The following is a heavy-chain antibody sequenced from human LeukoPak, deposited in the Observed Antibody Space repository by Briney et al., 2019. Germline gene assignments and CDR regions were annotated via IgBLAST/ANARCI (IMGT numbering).Heavy chain of an antibody. Sequence: PGGSLRLSCAASGFTFSSYDMHWVRQDKGKGLEWVSAISTAGDPHYLGSVKGRFTISRENAKNSFYLQMNSLRAGDTAVYYCAGQARPGSAEGAFDIWGQGTTVTVSS. CDR1: GFTFSSYD. J-gene: IGHJ3*02. CDR2: ISTAGDP. V-gene: IGHV3-13*05. D-gene: IGHD2-2*01. CDR3: AGQARPGSAEGAFDI.